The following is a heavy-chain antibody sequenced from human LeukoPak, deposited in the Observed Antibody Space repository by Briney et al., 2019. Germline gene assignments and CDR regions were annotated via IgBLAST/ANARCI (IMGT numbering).Heavy chain of an antibody. CDR2: IYYSGST. Sequence: SETLSLTCTVSGGSISSYYWSWIRQPPGKGLEWIGYIYYSGSTNYNPSLKSRVTISVDTSKNQFSLKLSSVTAADTAVYYCARQNSSGAKWGLTPIFDYWGQGTLVTVSS. V-gene: IGHV4-59*08. J-gene: IGHJ4*02. CDR1: GGSISSYY. CDR3: ARQNSSGAKWGLTPIFDY. D-gene: IGHD1-26*01.